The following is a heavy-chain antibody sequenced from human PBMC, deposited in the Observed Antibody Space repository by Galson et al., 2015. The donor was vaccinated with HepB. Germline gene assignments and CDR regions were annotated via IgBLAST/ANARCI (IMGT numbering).Heavy chain of an antibody. Sequence: SVKVSCKASGYTFTSYGISWVRQAPGQGLEWMGWISAYNGNTNYAQKLQGRVTMTTDTSTSTAYMELRSLRSDDTAVYYCAREGDFWSGYPPHNWLDPWGQGTLVTVSS. J-gene: IGHJ5*02. V-gene: IGHV1-18*04. D-gene: IGHD3-3*01. CDR3: AREGDFWSGYPPHNWLDP. CDR1: GYTFTSYG. CDR2: ISAYNGNT.